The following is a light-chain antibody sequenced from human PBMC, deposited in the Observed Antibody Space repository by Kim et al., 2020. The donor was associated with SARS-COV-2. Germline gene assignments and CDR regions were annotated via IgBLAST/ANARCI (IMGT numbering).Light chain of an antibody. Sequence: SAYVGDTVTITCRASQSVSEWLAWYQQKPGKAPNLLIYDASTLQSGVPSRFSGSGSGTDFTLTINTLQADDFATYYCQQYHDNYWTFGQGTKV. J-gene: IGKJ1*01. V-gene: IGKV1-5*01. CDR1: QSVSEW. CDR3: QQYHDNYWT. CDR2: DAS.